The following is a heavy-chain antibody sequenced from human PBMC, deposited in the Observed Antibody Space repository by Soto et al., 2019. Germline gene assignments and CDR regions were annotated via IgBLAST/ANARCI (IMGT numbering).Heavy chain of an antibody. J-gene: IGHJ3*02. V-gene: IGHV2-5*01. CDR1: GFSLSTSGVG. D-gene: IGHD6-6*01. Sequence: QGTLKESGPTLVKPTQTLTLTCSFSGFSLSTSGVGVGWIRQSPGKALEWLALIYWSGDEHYRPSLKSRLSITKDTSKNHVVLIMTDMDPVDTATYYCARGIATLPVFAFDIWGQGTMATVSS. CDR3: ARGIATLPVFAFDI. CDR2: IYWSGDE.